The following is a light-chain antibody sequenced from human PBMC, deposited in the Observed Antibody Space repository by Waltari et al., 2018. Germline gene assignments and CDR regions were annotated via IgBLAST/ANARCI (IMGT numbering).Light chain of an antibody. CDR1: QSVNSN. CDR3: HQYKDWPPLT. Sequence: ETVMTQSPATLSVSPGERATLSCRASQSVNSNLAWYQQKPGQAPRLLIYGASTRATGIPARVSGSVSVTEFTLTISSLQSEDFAVYYCHQYKDWPPLTFGGGTKVEIK. J-gene: IGKJ4*01. CDR2: GAS. V-gene: IGKV3-15*01.